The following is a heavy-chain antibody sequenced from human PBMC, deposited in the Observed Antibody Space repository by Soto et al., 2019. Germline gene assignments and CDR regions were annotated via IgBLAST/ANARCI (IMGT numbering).Heavy chain of an antibody. CDR3: ARDHVYYNPNNYLYAVDF. CDR2: INPNGGRT. Sequence: QVQLVQSGAEVKKSGASVKDSCKASGYAVSRYYMHWERQAPGQGLEWMGLINPNGGRTTYEQKSHGRVNVSRDKSTITVDMEPSSLIAEDTAVYFCARDHVYYNPNNYLYAVDFWGQANTVTVFS. D-gene: IGHD1-20*01. CDR1: GYAVSRYY. V-gene: IGHV1-46*04. J-gene: IGHJ6*02.